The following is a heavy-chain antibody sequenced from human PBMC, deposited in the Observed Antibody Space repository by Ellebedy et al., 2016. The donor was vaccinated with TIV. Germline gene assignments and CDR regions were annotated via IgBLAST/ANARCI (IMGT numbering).Heavy chain of an antibody. CDR3: AKGASYASSPLGDS. CDR2: IYTDGTT. V-gene: IGHV3-53*05. D-gene: IGHD6-6*01. J-gene: IGHJ5*01. Sequence: GGSLRLXXEASGFIVNTNYMSWVRQAPGKGLEWVSIIYTDGTTSYPDSVKGRFTISRDNAKNSLYLQMNSLRPEDTALYYCAKGASYASSPLGDSWGQGTLVTVSS. CDR1: GFIVNTNY.